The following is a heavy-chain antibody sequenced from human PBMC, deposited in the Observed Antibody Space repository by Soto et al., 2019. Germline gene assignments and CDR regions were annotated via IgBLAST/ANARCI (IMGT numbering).Heavy chain of an antibody. CDR1: GFTFSGSA. Sequence: VQLLESGGGLVQPGGSLRLSCAASGFTFSGSAMTWVRQAPGKWLEYVSSITSSGSEVFHAASVKGRFTMSRDNSKNMLYLQMNSLRAEDTAVYYCAKEGYDSGXYW. V-gene: IGHV3-23*01. CDR3: AKEGYDSGXY. J-gene: IGHJ4*01. CDR2: ITSSGSEV. D-gene: IGHD6-19*01.